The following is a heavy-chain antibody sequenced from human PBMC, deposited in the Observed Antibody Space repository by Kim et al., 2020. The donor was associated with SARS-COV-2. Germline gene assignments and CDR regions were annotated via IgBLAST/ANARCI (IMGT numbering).Heavy chain of an antibody. V-gene: IGHV3-11*01. D-gene: IGHD5-12*01. CDR1: RFTFSDYY. Sequence: GGSLRLSCAASRFTFSDYYMTWIRQAPGKGLEWVSYISTSGSTKYYADSVKGRFTISKDNAKKSLYLQMNSLRAEDTAVYYCARAWGIVATDYYYYGMDVWGQGTTVTVSS. CDR3: ARAWGIVATDYYYYGMDV. J-gene: IGHJ6*02. CDR2: ISTSGSTK.